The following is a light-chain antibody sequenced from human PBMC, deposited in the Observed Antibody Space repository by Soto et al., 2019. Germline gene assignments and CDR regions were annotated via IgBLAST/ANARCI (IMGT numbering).Light chain of an antibody. V-gene: IGLV2-14*01. CDR1: SSDVGGYNY. Sequence: QAVVTQPASVSGSPGQSITISCTGTSSDVGGYNYVSWYQQHPGKAPKLMIYDVSNRPSGVSNRFSGSKSGNTASLTISGLQADDEDDYYCSSYTSSSLYVFGTGTKLTVL. J-gene: IGLJ1*01. CDR3: SSYTSSSLYV. CDR2: DVS.